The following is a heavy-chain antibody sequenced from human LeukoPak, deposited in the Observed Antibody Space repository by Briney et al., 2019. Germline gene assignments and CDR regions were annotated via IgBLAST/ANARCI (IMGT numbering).Heavy chain of an antibody. V-gene: IGHV1-18*04. CDR1: GYDLITYG. Sequence: ASVKVSCKASGYDLITYGITWVRQAPGQGLEWMGIISAYAEKFQGRVTMTRDTATGTAYMELRRLRSDDTAVYYCARLGMIQAYSTEDYWGQGTLVTVSS. D-gene: IGHD6-13*01. CDR3: ARLGMIQAYSTEDY. CDR2: ISAY. J-gene: IGHJ4*02.